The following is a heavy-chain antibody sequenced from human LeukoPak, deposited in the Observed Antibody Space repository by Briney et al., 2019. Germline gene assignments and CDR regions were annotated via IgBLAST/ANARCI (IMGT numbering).Heavy chain of an antibody. Sequence: PGGSLRLSCAASGFTFSSYGMHWVRQAPGKGLEWVAVISYDGSNKYYADSVKGRFTISRDNSKNTLYLQMNSLRAEDTAVYYCAKSTYYYGSGQRDYFDYWGQGTLVTVSS. V-gene: IGHV3-30*18. CDR1: GFTFSSYG. CDR3: AKSTYYYGSGQRDYFDY. D-gene: IGHD3-10*01. CDR2: ISYDGSNK. J-gene: IGHJ4*02.